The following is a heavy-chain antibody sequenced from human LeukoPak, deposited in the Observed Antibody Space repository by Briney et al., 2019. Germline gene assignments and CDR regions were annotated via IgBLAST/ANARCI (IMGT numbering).Heavy chain of an antibody. Sequence: PGGSLRLSCAASGLTFTNAWMSWVRQPPGKGLEWVGRIKSKTDGGTTAYAAPVKGRFTISRDDSKNTLYLQMNSLKTEDTALYYCTTERGYCGYDNWGQGTLVTVSS. J-gene: IGHJ4*02. D-gene: IGHD5-12*01. V-gene: IGHV3-15*01. CDR3: TTERGYCGYDN. CDR2: IKSKTDGGTT. CDR1: GLTFTNAW.